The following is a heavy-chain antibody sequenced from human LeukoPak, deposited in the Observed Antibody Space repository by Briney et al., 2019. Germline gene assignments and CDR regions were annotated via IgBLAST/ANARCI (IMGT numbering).Heavy chain of an antibody. J-gene: IGHJ4*02. CDR1: GYTFTIYY. V-gene: IGHV1-46*01. D-gene: IGHD4-17*01. CDR3: ARVRLTNYGPFDY. Sequence: GASVKVSCKASGYTFTIYYMHWVRQAPGQGLEWMGIINPSGGSTNYAQKFQGRVTMTRDTSTSTVYMELSSLRSEDTAVYYCARVRLTNYGPFDYWGQGTLVTVSS. CDR2: INPSGGST.